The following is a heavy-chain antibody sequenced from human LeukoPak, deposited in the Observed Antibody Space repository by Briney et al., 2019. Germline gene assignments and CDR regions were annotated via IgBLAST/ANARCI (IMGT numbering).Heavy chain of an antibody. D-gene: IGHD6-13*01. J-gene: IGHJ4*02. CDR3: ARDLAARYSSSWYHY. CDR2: INSDGSTT. CDR1: GFTFSSYW. V-gene: IGHV3-74*01. Sequence: GGSLRLSCAASGFTFSSYWMHWVRQAPGKGLVWVSRINSDGSTTNYADSVKGRFTISRDNAKNTVYLQMNSLRAEDTAVYYCARDLAARYSSSWYHYWGQGTLVTVSS.